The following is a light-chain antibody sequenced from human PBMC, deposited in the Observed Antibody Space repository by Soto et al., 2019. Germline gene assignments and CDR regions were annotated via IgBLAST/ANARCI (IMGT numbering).Light chain of an antibody. J-gene: IGKJ2*01. Sequence: DIQMTQSPSTLSAFVGDRVTITCRASQSVSSSLAWYQQKPGKAPKHLIYDASTLESGVPSRFSGSGYGTEFSLTINSLQPGDFATYYCQQYESFSPYTFGQGTRLEI. CDR1: QSVSSS. CDR3: QQYESFSPYT. V-gene: IGKV1-5*01. CDR2: DAS.